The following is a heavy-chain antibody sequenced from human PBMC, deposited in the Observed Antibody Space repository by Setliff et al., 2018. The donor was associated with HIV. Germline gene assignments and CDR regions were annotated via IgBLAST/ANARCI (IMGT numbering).Heavy chain of an antibody. CDR3: AKDGGVYYYDSSGEDAFDI. J-gene: IGHJ3*02. CDR2: ISWNSGSI. CDR1: GFTFDDYA. V-gene: IGHV3-9*01. D-gene: IGHD3-22*01. Sequence: SLKISCAASGFTFDDYAMHWVRQAPGKGLEWVSGISWNSGSIGYADSVKGRFTISRDNAKNSLYLQMNSLRAEDTALYYCAKDGGVYYYDSSGEDAFDIWGQGTMVTVSS.